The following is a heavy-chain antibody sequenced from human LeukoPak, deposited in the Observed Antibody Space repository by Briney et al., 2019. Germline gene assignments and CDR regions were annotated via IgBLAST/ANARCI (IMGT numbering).Heavy chain of an antibody. J-gene: IGHJ3*02. CDR1: GYTFSTYA. V-gene: IGHV1-3*01. CDR2: INAGSGNT. D-gene: IGHD5-12*01. CDR3: ARAQGAYDFAAFDI. Sequence: ASVTVSCKASGYTFSTYAIHWVRQAPGQRPEWMGWINAGSGNTKSSQKFQGRVSITRDKSASTAYMELSSLRSEDTAVYYCARAQGAYDFAAFDIWGQGTVVIVSS.